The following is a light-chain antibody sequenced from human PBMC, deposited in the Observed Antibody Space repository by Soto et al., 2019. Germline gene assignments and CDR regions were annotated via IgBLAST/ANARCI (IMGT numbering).Light chain of an antibody. CDR2: NNN. CDR1: SSNIGTNT. Sequence: QPVLTQPPSASGTPGQRVTISCSGSSSNIGTNTVNWYQQLPGTAPKLLIYNNNQRPSGVPDQFSGSKSGTSASLAISGLQSEDEADYYCAAWDDSLNGPVFGGGTKLTVL. V-gene: IGLV1-44*01. J-gene: IGLJ3*02. CDR3: AAWDDSLNGPV.